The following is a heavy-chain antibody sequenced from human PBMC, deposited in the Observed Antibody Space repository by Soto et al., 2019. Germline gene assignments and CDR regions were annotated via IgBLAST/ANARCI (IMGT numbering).Heavy chain of an antibody. Sequence: ASVKVSCKASGGTFSSYAISWVRQAPGQGLEWMGGIIPIFGTANYAQKFQGRVTITADESTSTAYMELSSLRSEDTAVYYCASADFIAVVTAPLDYWGQGTLVTVSS. CDR3: ASADFIAVVTAPLDY. J-gene: IGHJ4*02. V-gene: IGHV1-69*13. CDR2: IIPIFGTA. D-gene: IGHD2-21*02. CDR1: GGTFSSYA.